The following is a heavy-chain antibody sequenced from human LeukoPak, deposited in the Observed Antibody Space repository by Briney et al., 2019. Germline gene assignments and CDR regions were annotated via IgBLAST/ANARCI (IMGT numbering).Heavy chain of an antibody. J-gene: IGHJ4*02. CDR3: ARIYGDYYFDY. V-gene: IGHV4-61*02. CDR1: GGSISRGSYY. Sequence: SQTLSLTCTVSGGSISRGSYYWSWIRQPAGKGLEWIGRIYTSGSTNYNPSLKSRVTISVDTSKNQFSLKLSSVTAADTAVYYCARIYGDYYFDYWGQGTLVTVSS. CDR2: IYTSGST. D-gene: IGHD4-17*01.